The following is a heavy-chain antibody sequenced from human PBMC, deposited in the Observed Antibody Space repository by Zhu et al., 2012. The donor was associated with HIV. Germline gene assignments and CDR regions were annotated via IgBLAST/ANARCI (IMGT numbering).Heavy chain of an antibody. J-gene: IGHJ3*02. CDR1: GYSISSGYY. V-gene: IGHV4-38-2*02. D-gene: IGHD6-13*01. Sequence: QVQLQESGPGLVKPSETLSLTCAVSGYSISSGYYWGWIRQPPGKGLEWIGSIYHSGSTYYNPSLKSRVTISVDTSKNQFSLKLSSVTAADTAVYYCARDPYSSSWYYDAFDYLGPRDKWSPS. CDR3: ARDPYSSSWYYDAFDY. CDR2: IYHSGST.